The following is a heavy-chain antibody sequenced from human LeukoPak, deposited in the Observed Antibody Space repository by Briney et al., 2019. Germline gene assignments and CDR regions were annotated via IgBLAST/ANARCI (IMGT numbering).Heavy chain of an antibody. CDR1: GFTFSSHR. D-gene: IGHD4-23*01. J-gene: IGHJ6*04. V-gene: IGHV3-7*01. Sequence: PGGSLRLSCAAFGFTFSSHRMSWVRQAPGKGLEWVASIKEDGSEKYYVDSVKGRFTISRDNAKKSMYLRMNSLTAEDTAVYHCARDRFGGMDVWGKGTTVTVSS. CDR2: IKEDGSEK. CDR3: ARDRFGGMDV.